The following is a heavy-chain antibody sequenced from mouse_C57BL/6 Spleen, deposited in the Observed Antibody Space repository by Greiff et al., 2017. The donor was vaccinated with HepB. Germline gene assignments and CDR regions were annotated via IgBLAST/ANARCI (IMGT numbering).Heavy chain of an antibody. CDR1: GYTFTDYY. CDR2: INPNNGGT. CDR3: ARPIVIAVVAPYFDY. D-gene: IGHD1-1*01. V-gene: IGHV1-26*01. Sequence: VQLQQSGPELVKPGASVKISCKASGYTFTDYYMNWVKQSHGKSLEWIGDINPNNGGTSYNQKFKGKATLTVDKSSSTAYMELRSLTSEDSAVYYCARPIVIAVVAPYFDYWGQGTTLTVSS. J-gene: IGHJ2*01.